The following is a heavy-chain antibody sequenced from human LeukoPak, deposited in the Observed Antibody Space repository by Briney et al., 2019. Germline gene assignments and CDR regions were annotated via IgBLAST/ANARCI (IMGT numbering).Heavy chain of an antibody. V-gene: IGHV3-30*18. J-gene: IGHJ4*02. CDR2: ISYNGSNN. Sequence: GGSLRLSCAASGFTFSSYGMHWVRQAPGKGLEWVAVISYNGSNNYYADSVKGRFTISRDNSKNTLYLQMNSLRAEDTAVYYCAKDICGGSCYNFDYWGQGTLVTVSS. D-gene: IGHD2-15*01. CDR3: AKDICGGSCYNFDY. CDR1: GFTFSSYG.